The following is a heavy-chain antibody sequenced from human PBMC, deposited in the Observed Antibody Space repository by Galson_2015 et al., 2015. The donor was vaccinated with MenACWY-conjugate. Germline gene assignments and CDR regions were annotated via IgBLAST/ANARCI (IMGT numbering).Heavy chain of an antibody. CDR3: ARAYSSGWNYYYYGMDV. J-gene: IGHJ6*02. CDR1: DFSFSSYA. D-gene: IGHD6-19*01. CDR2: ISSDGSEK. V-gene: IGHV3-30*04. Sequence: SLRLSCAASDFSFSSYAMHWVRQAPGKGLEWVALISSDGSEKYYADPVKGRFTISRENSKNTLFMQLNGLRAEDTALYYCARAYSSGWNYYYYGMDVWGQGTTVTVSS.